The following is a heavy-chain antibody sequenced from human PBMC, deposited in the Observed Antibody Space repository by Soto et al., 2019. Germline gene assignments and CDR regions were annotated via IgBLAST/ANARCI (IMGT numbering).Heavy chain of an antibody. CDR3: ASVGHGDPRLDY. J-gene: IGHJ4*02. Sequence: TLSLTCTVSGGSISSGGYYWSWIRQHPGKGLEWIGYIYYSGSTYYNPSLKSRVTISVDTSKNQFSLKLSSVTAADTAVYYCASVGHGDPRLDYWGQGTLVTVSS. V-gene: IGHV4-31*03. CDR1: GGSISSGGYY. D-gene: IGHD4-17*01. CDR2: IYYSGST.